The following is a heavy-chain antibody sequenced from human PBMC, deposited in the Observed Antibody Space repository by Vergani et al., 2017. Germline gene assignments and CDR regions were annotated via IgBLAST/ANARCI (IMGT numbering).Heavy chain of an antibody. J-gene: IGHJ3*02. D-gene: IGHD2-2*01. V-gene: IGHV3-23*01. Sequence: EVQLLESGGGLVQPGGSLRLSCAASGFTFSSYAMSLVRQAPGKGREWVSAISGSGGSTYYADSVKGRFTISRDNSKNTLYLQMNSLRAEDTAVYYCAKSYCSSTSCQHFDIWGQGTMVTVSS. CDR2: ISGSGGST. CDR3: AKSYCSSTSCQHFDI. CDR1: GFTFSSYA.